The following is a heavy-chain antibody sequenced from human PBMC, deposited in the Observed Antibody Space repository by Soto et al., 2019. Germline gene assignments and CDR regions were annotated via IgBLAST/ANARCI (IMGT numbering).Heavy chain of an antibody. CDR1: GYTFTGYY. J-gene: IGHJ6*02. D-gene: IGHD5-18*01. CDR2: INPSGGST. Sequence: ASVKVSCKASGYTFTGYYMHLVRQAPGQGLEWMGIINPSGGSTSYAQKFQGRVTMTRDTSTSTVYMELSSLRSEDTAVYYCARVRSYGYMRYYYGMDVWGQGTTVTVSS. V-gene: IGHV1-46*01. CDR3: ARVRSYGYMRYYYGMDV.